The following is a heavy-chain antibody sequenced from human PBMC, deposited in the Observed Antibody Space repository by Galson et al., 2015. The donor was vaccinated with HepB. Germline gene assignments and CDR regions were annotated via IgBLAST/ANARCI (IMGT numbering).Heavy chain of an antibody. J-gene: IGHJ3*02. D-gene: IGHD1-26*01. CDR2: ISWNSGSI. CDR1: GFTFDDYA. V-gene: IGHV3-9*01. Sequence: SLRLSCAASGFTFDDYAMHWVRQAPGKGLEWVSGISWNSGSIGYADSVKGRFTISRDNAKNSLYLQMNSLRAEDTALYYCAKGLHKHSGSYLSAFDIWGQGTMVTVSS. CDR3: AKGLHKHSGSYLSAFDI.